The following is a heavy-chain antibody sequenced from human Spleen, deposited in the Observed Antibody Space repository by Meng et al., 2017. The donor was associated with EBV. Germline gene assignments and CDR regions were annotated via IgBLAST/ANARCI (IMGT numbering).Heavy chain of an antibody. V-gene: IGHV1-69*01. Sequence: QGQVVQSGAEVKKLGSSVKVPCKTSGGTFSSDAVSWVRQAPGQGLEWLGGLIPMSGAPNYAQKFQGRVTITADESTSTHYMDLSSLSSEDTAVYYCARDRGSTWPRYYFDLWGQGTLVTVSS. D-gene: IGHD6-13*01. J-gene: IGHJ4*02. CDR2: LIPMSGAP. CDR3: ARDRGSTWPRYYFDL. CDR1: GGTFSSDA.